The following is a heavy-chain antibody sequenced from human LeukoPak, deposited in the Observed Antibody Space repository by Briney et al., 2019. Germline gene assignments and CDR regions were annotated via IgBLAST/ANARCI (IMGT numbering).Heavy chain of an antibody. Sequence: PSETLSLTCAVYGGSFSGYYWSWIRQPPGKGLEWIGSIYYSGSTYYNPSLKSRVTISVDTSKNQFSLKLSSVTAADTAVYYCARDRSTTVTTYLDYWGQGTLVTVSS. CDR2: IYYSGST. CDR1: GGSFSGYY. CDR3: ARDRSTTVTTYLDY. D-gene: IGHD4-17*01. J-gene: IGHJ4*02. V-gene: IGHV4-34*01.